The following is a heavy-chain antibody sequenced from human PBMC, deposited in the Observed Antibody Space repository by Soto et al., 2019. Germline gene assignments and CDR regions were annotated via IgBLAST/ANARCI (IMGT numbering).Heavy chain of an antibody. Sequence: PSETLSLTCAVYGGSFSGYYWSWIRQPPGKGLEWLGEINHSGSTNYNPSLKSRVTISVDTSKNQFSLKLSSVTAADTAVYYCARGRQLTHYYYYYGMDVWGQGTTVTVSS. CDR1: GGSFSGYY. V-gene: IGHV4-34*01. CDR2: INHSGST. J-gene: IGHJ6*02. D-gene: IGHD6-6*01. CDR3: ARGRQLTHYYYYYGMDV.